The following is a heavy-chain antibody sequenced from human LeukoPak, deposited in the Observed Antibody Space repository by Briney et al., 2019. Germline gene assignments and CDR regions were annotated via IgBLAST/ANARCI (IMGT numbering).Heavy chain of an antibody. CDR3: ARGGRRRDGYNNAFDY. J-gene: IGHJ4*02. D-gene: IGHD5-24*01. Sequence: SETLSLTCTVSGGSISSHYWSWIRQPPGKGLEWIGHIYYSGSTNYNPSLKSRVTISVDTSKNQFSLKLSSVTAADTAVYYCARGGRRRDGYNNAFDYWGQGTLVTVSS. CDR1: GGSISSHY. V-gene: IGHV4-59*11. CDR2: IYYSGST.